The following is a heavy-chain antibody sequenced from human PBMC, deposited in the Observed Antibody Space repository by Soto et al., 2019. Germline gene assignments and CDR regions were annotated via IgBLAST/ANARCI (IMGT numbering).Heavy chain of an antibody. V-gene: IGHV3-30*18. CDR3: AKGYRGGGNLDAFDI. Sequence: QVQLVESGGGVVQPGRSLRLSCAASGFTFSNYGMHWVRQAPGKGLEWVAVISYDGSNKYYADSVKGRFTISRDKSKNTLYLQMNSPRAEDTAVYYCAKGYRGGGNLDAFDIWGQGTMVTVSS. CDR2: ISYDGSNK. CDR1: GFTFSNYG. J-gene: IGHJ3*02. D-gene: IGHD5-18*01.